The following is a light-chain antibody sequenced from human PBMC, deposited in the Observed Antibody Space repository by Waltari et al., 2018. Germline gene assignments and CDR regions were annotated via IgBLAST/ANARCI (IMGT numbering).Light chain of an antibody. CDR2: KDT. Sequence: SYELTQPPSMSVSPGQTARITCSGDALSKQSGYWYQQKPGQAPVLMIYKDTERPSGIPERVSGSSSGTTLTLTISGAQAEDEADYYCQSSDSSGTYVVFGGGTKLTV. CDR3: QSSDSSGTYVV. V-gene: IGLV3-25*03. CDR1: ALSKQS. J-gene: IGLJ3*02.